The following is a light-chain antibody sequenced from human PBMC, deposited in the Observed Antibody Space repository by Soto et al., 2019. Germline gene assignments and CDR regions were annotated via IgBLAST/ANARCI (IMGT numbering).Light chain of an antibody. CDR3: QQYNNWPPWT. Sequence: EIVMTQSPATLSVSPGERATLSCRASQSVSSNLAWYQQKPGQAPRRLIYGASTRATGIPARFSGSGSGTEFTLTISSLQSEDFAVYYCQQYNNWPPWTCGQGTKVDIK. J-gene: IGKJ1*01. V-gene: IGKV3-15*01. CDR1: QSVSSN. CDR2: GAS.